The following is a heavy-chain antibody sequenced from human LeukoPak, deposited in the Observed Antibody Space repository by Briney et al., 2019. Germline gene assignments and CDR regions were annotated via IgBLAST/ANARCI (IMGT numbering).Heavy chain of an antibody. CDR1: GYSFTSYW. CDR3: ARLYYYDSSGSLDY. Sequence: GESLKISCQGSGYSFTSYWIGWVRQLPGKGLEWMGIIYPGDSDTRYSPSFQGQVTISADKSISTAYLQWSSLKASDTAMYYCARLYYYDSSGSLDYWGQGTLVTVSS. J-gene: IGHJ4*02. CDR2: IYPGDSDT. D-gene: IGHD3-22*01. V-gene: IGHV5-51*01.